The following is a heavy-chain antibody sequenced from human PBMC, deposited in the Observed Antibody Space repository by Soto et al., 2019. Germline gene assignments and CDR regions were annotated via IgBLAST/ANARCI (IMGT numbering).Heavy chain of an antibody. CDR1: GYTFTGYY. V-gene: IGHV1-2*04. J-gene: IGHJ3*02. D-gene: IGHD6-13*01. CDR2: INPNSGGT. Sequence: GASVKVSCKASGYTFTGYYMHWVRQAPGQGLEWMGWINPNSGGTNYAQKFQGWVTMTRDTSISTAYMELSRLRSDDTAVYYCARLAAAGTNHDAFDIWGQGTMVTVSS. CDR3: ARLAAAGTNHDAFDI.